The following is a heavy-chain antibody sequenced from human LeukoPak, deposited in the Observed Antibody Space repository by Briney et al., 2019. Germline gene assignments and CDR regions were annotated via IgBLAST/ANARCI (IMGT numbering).Heavy chain of an antibody. D-gene: IGHD5-18*01. Sequence: PSETLSLTCTVSGGSISGDYWNRFRQPPGKGLEWIAYIHYSGSTNYNPSLKSRVTLSVDTSKNQFSLTLSSVTAADTAVYYCARSGYTYGLVDYWGQGTLVTVSS. CDR3: ARSGYTYGLVDY. J-gene: IGHJ4*02. V-gene: IGHV4-59*01. CDR2: IHYSGST. CDR1: GGSISGDY.